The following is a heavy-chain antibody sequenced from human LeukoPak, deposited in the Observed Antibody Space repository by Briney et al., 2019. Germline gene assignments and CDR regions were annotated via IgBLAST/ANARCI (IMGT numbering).Heavy chain of an antibody. CDR1: GYSFTDYY. CDR3: ARADRLHGGPYLIGP. D-gene: IGHD2-21*01. J-gene: IGHJ5*02. V-gene: IGHV1-2*02. CDR2: INPNSGGT. Sequence: ASVKVSCKTSGYSFTDYYMHWVRQAPGQGLEWMGWINPNSGGTSSAQKFQGRVTMTRDTSITTVYMEVSWLTSDDTAIYYCARADRLHGGPYLIGPWGQGTLATVSS.